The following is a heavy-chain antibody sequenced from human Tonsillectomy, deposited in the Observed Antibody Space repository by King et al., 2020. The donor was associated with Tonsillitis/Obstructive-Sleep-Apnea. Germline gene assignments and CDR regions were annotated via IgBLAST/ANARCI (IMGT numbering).Heavy chain of an antibody. Sequence: VQLVESGGGVVQPGRSLRLSCAASGFTFTSYAMHWVRQAPGKGLEWVAIISSDGSNKYYTDSVKGRFTISRDNSKNTLYLQMNSLRAEDTAVYYCSRGGCSGTSCSYHYYMDVWGKGPTVTVSS. V-gene: IGHV3-30*04. J-gene: IGHJ6*03. CDR3: SRGGCSGTSCSYHYYMDV. CDR2: ISSDGSNK. D-gene: IGHD2-2*01. CDR1: GFTFTSYA.